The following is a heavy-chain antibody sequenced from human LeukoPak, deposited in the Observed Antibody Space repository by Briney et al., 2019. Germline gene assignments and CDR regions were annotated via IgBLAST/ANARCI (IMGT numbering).Heavy chain of an antibody. V-gene: IGHV4-4*07. CDR3: ARDTPYYYGSGSYLRYNWFDP. J-gene: IGHJ5*02. Sequence: SETLSLTCTVSGGSISSYYWSWIQQPAGKGLEWIGRIYTSGSTNYNPSLKSRVTMSVDTSKNQFSLKLSSVTAADTAVYYCARDTPYYYGSGSYLRYNWFDPWGQGTLVTVSS. D-gene: IGHD3-10*01. CDR1: GGSISSYY. CDR2: IYTSGST.